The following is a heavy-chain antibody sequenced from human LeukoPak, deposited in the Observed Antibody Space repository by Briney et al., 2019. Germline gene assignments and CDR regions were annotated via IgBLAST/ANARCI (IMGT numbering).Heavy chain of an antibody. CDR3: ARIVIVVVTYADY. CDR2: IYYSGST. Sequence: SQTLSLTCTVSGGSISSGGYYWSWIRQHPGKGLEWIGYIYYSGSTYYNPSLKSRVTISVDTSKNQFSLKLSSVTAADTAVYYCARIVIVVVTYADYWGQGTLVTVSS. D-gene: IGHD3-22*01. J-gene: IGHJ4*02. CDR1: GGSISSGGYY. V-gene: IGHV4-31*03.